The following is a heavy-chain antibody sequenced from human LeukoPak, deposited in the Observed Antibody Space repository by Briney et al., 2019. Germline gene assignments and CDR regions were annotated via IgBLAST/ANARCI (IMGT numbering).Heavy chain of an antibody. Sequence: ASVTVSCTASGYSFPSYGVSWVRQAPGHGLEWMGWISGYNGNTNYAQKVQGRVTMTTDTSTSTAYMELRSLRSDDTAVYYCARAGVVGAPAWVDVWGQGTTVTVSS. CDR2: ISGYNGNT. D-gene: IGHD1-26*01. CDR3: ARAGVVGAPAWVDV. V-gene: IGHV1-18*01. CDR1: GYSFPSYG. J-gene: IGHJ6*02.